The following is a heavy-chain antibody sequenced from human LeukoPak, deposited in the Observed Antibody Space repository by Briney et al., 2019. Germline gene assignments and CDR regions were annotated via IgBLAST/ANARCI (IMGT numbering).Heavy chain of an antibody. CDR2: IKSDGSST. CDR1: GFAFSTYW. CDR3: ARDRGYTQDY. D-gene: IGHD5-12*01. J-gene: IGHJ4*02. V-gene: IGHV3-74*01. Sequence: PGGSLRLSCAASGFAFSTYWMHWVRRAPGKGLVWVSHIKSDGSSTTYADSVKGRFTISRDNAKNTLYLQMNSLRADDTAVYYCARDRGYTQDYWGQGTLVTVSS.